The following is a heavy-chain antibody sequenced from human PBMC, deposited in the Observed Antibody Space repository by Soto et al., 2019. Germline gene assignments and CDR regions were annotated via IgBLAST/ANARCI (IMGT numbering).Heavy chain of an antibody. CDR1: GYSFTTSW. J-gene: IGHJ1*01. CDR3: ARHSGVAEDGTD. CDR2: IYPGDSDT. D-gene: IGHD6-13*01. Sequence: PGESLKISCKGSGYSFTTSWIGWVRQMPGKGLEWMGVIYPGDSDTRYSPSFQGQVAISADKSINTAYLQWSSLKASDTAMYYCARHSGVAEDGTDWGQGTLVTVS. V-gene: IGHV5-51*01.